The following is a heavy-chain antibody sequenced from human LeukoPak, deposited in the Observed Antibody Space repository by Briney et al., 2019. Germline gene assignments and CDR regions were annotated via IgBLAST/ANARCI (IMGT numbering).Heavy chain of an antibody. CDR2: IIPIFGTA. CDR1: GYTFTGYY. Sequence: PGASVKVSCKASGYTFTGYYMHWVRQAPGQGLEWRGWIIPIFGTANYAQKFQGRVTITTDESTSTAYMELSSLRSEDTAVYYCAISRYGGNSHYFDYWGQGTLVTVSS. V-gene: IGHV1-69*05. CDR3: AISRYGGNSHYFDY. J-gene: IGHJ4*02. D-gene: IGHD4-23*01.